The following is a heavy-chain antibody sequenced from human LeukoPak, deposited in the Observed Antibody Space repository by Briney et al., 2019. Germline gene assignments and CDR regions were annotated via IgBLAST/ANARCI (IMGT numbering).Heavy chain of an antibody. V-gene: IGHV3-30*02. CDR1: GFTFSRFG. CDR3: TKSRSDAWSGSFDY. Sequence: GGSLRLSCATSGFTFSRFGIQWVRQAPGKGLEWVAFIRYDGDNKYYADSVKGRFSISRGNSKNTVDVQMNSLRLEDTAVYYCTKSRSDAWSGSFDYWGQGTLVTVSS. J-gene: IGHJ4*02. D-gene: IGHD3-10*01. CDR2: IRYDGDNK.